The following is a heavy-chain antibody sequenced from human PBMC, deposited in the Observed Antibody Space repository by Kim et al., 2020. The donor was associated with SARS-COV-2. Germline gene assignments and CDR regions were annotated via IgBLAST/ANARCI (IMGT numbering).Heavy chain of an antibody. CDR1: GFTFSSFG. J-gene: IGHJ6*02. D-gene: IGHD3-3*01. CDR2: IWYDGSQE. V-gene: IGHV3-33*08. Sequence: GGSLRLSCEASGFTFSSFGMHWVRQAPDKGLECVAVIWYDGSQEYYAESVKGRFTVSRDNSKNTLYLQLNNLRAEDTAVYYCARHGGQLSTIPTFGVATYGMDVWGQGTTVTVSS. CDR3: ARHGGQLSTIPTFGVATYGMDV.